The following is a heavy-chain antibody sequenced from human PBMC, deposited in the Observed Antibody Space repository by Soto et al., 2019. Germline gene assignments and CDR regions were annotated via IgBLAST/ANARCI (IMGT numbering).Heavy chain of an antibody. Sequence: GGSLRLSCAASGFTFSSYAMSWVRQAPGKGLEWVSAISGSGGSTYYADSVKGRFTISRDNSKNTLNLQMNSLRAEDTAVFFCAKALNRYYYDSSGYYPFDYWGQGTLVTVSS. V-gene: IGHV3-23*01. CDR1: GFTFSSYA. CDR2: ISGSGGST. D-gene: IGHD3-22*01. J-gene: IGHJ4*02. CDR3: AKALNRYYYDSSGYYPFDY.